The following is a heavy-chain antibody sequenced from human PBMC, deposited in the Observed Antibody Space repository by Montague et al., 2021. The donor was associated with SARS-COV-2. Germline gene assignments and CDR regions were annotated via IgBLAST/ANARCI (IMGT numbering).Heavy chain of an antibody. Sequence: SETLSLTCTVSGGSITSYYWSWIRQPPGKGLEYIGYIYYSGSTNYNPSLKSRVTMSVDTSKNQFSLKLSSVTAADTAAYYCARGDGQYYGSGTYPDYWGQGTLVTVSS. D-gene: IGHD3-10*01. CDR3: ARGDGQYYGSGTYPDY. CDR1: GGSITSYY. CDR2: IYYSGST. V-gene: IGHV4-59*01. J-gene: IGHJ4*02.